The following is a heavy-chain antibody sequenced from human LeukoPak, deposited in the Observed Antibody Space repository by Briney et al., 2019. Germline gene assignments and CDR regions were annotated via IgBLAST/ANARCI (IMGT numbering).Heavy chain of an antibody. V-gene: IGHV3-9*01. CDR1: GFTFDDYA. CDR3: TKASSSWAYFFDY. J-gene: IGHJ4*02. Sequence: GRSLRLSCAASGFTFDDYAMHWVRQGPGKGLEWVSGISWNSGSTGYADSVKGRFTISRDNAKNSLYLQMYSLRAEDTALYYCTKASSSWAYFFDYWGQGILVTVSS. D-gene: IGHD6-13*01. CDR2: ISWNSGST.